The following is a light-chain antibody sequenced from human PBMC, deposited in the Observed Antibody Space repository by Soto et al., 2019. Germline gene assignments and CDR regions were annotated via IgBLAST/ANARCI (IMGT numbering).Light chain of an antibody. J-gene: IGLJ1*01. Sequence: QSVLTQPPSASGTPGQRVTISCSGSRSKIESNTVTWYQQLPGTAPNLVIYSNYDRPSGVPDRFSGSTSGTSASLVIRGLQSEDEADYFCAAWDDILNGYVFGGGTKVTVL. V-gene: IGLV1-44*01. CDR1: RSKIESNT. CDR2: SNY. CDR3: AAWDDILNGYV.